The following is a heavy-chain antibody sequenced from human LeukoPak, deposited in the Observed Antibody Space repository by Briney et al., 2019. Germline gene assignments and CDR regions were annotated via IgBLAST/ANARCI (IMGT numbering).Heavy chain of an antibody. CDR1: RYTFTGYY. CDR3: ARVPKATPGHFDY. J-gene: IGHJ4*02. Sequence: ASVKVSCQASRYTFTGYYMHWVRQAPGPRLEWMGWINPNSGGTNYAQKFKCRVTMTRDTSISTAYMELSRLRSDDTAVYYCARVPKATPGHFDYWGQGTLVIVSS. CDR2: INPNSGGT. V-gene: IGHV1-2*02.